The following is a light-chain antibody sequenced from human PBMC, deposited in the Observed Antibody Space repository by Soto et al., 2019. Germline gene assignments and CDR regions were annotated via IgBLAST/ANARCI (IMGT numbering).Light chain of an antibody. CDR1: ESVLYGSNNKNY. CDR3: QQYFSTPQT. V-gene: IGKV4-1*01. J-gene: IGKJ1*01. CDR2: WAT. Sequence: DIVMTQSPETLAVSLGERPTMTCWSSESVLYGSNNKNYLAWFQQKPGQPPKLLIYWATTRESGVPDRFSGSGSGTAFALTINSLQPEDVAVYYCQQYFSTPQTFGRGTKVEI.